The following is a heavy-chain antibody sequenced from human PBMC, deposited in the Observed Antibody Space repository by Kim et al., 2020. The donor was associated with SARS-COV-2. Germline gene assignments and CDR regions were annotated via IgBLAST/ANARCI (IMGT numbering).Heavy chain of an antibody. V-gene: IGHV3-11*01. CDR3: AVRSV. Sequence: GGSLRLSCAASGFTFSDYYMHWIRQAPGKGLEWISYISSSGSKKYYSNSVKGRFTISRDNDKNSLYLQMNSLRLDDTAVYYCAVRSVWGQGTRVIVSS. J-gene: IGHJ6*02. CDR1: GFTFSDYY. CDR2: ISSSGSKK. D-gene: IGHD6-6*01.